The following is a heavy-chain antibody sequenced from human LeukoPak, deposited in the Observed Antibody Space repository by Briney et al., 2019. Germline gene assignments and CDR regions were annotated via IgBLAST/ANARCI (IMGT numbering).Heavy chain of an antibody. D-gene: IGHD6-13*01. CDR3: AAILRAATSDYYFDY. V-gene: IGHV1-58*01. J-gene: IGHJ4*02. CDR1: GFTFTSSA. Sequence: ASVKVSCKASGFTFTSSAVQWVRQARGQRLEWIGWIVVGSGNTDYAQKFQERVTITRDMSISTAYMELSSLRSEDTAVYYCAAILRAATSDYYFDYWGQGTLVTVSS. CDR2: IVVGSGNT.